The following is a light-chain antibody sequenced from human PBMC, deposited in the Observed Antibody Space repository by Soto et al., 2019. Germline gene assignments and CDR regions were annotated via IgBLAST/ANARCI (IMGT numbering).Light chain of an antibody. CDR3: QQRSNWPPLT. V-gene: IGKV3-11*01. CDR1: QSVSSY. CDR2: DAS. J-gene: IGKJ4*01. Sequence: ETVLTQSPATLSLSPGERATLSCRASQSVSSYLAWCQQKPGQAPRLLIYDASNRATGIPARFSGSGSGTDFTLTISSLEPEDFAVYYCQQRSNWPPLTFGGGTKVEIK.